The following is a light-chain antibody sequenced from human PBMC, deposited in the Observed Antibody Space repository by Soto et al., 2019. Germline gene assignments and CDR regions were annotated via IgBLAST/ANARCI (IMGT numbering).Light chain of an antibody. CDR1: SSDVGGYNY. CDR2: EVS. Sequence: QSALTQPASVSGSPGQSIAISCTGTSSDVGGYNYVSWYQHHPGKAPKLTIFEVSNRPSGVSNRFSGSKSGNTASLTISGLQAEDEADYYCSSHTSSSTLVFGGGTKLTVL. CDR3: SSHTSSSTLV. J-gene: IGLJ3*02. V-gene: IGLV2-14*01.